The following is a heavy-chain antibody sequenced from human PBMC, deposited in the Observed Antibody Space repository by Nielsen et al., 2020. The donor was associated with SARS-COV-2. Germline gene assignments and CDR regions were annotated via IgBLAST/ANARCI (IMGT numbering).Heavy chain of an antibody. CDR1: GFTFSSYS. J-gene: IGHJ6*02. Sequence: GESLKISCAASGFTFSSYSMNWVRQAPGKGLEWVSSISSSSSYIYYADSVKGRFTISRDNAKNSLYLQMNSLRAADTAVYYCARGLGGYDSSYYYYGMDVWGQGTTVTVSS. D-gene: IGHD5-12*01. V-gene: IGHV3-21*01. CDR3: ARGLGGYDSSYYYYGMDV. CDR2: ISSSSSYI.